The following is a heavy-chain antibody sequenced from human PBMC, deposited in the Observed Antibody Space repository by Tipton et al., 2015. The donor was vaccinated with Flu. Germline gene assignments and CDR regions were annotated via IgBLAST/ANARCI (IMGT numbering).Heavy chain of an antibody. Sequence: TLSLTCTVSGGSISTTIYYWGWVRQPPGKGLEWIGSIYYSGTTYFNPSLKSRVSISVDTSNNRFSLNLTSVTAADTAVYYCARAEIGDFDYWGQGTLVTVSS. V-gene: IGHV4-39*02. CDR3: ARAEIGDFDY. CDR1: GGSISTTIYY. J-gene: IGHJ4*02. D-gene: IGHD2/OR15-2a*01. CDR2: IYYSGTT.